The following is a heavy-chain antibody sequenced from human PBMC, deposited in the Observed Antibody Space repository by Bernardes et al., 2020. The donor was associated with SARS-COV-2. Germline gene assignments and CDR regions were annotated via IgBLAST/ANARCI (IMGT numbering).Heavy chain of an antibody. CDR1: GFTFSTHA. V-gene: IGHV3-23*01. Sequence: VGSLRLSCAASGFTFSTHAMSWVRQAPGKGLEWVSGINDDGGGTYYADSVKGRFTISRDNSKKTVYLQMNSLRAEDTGVYYCAKRIEYSSSSVYLQHWGQGTLVTVSS. J-gene: IGHJ1*01. CDR3: AKRIEYSSSSVYLQH. CDR2: INDDGGGT. D-gene: IGHD6-6*01.